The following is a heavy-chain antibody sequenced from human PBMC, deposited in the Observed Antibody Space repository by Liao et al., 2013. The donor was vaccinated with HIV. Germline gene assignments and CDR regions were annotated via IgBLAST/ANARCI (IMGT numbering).Heavy chain of an antibody. Sequence: QLQLQESGPGLVKPSETLSLTCTVSGGSISSSSYYWGWIRQPPGKGLEWIGSIYYSGSTYYNPSLKSRVTISVDTSKNQFSLKLSSVTAADTAVYYCARGRRAAAGIDYWGQGTLVTVSS. CDR1: GGSISSSSYY. CDR2: IYYSGST. J-gene: IGHJ4*02. D-gene: IGHD6-13*01. CDR3: ARGRRAAAGIDY. V-gene: IGHV4-39*07.